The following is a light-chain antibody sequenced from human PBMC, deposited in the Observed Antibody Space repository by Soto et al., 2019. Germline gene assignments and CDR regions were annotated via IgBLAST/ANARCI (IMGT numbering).Light chain of an antibody. CDR2: ESS. J-gene: IGKJ5*01. CDR1: QNVANY. V-gene: IGKV3-11*01. Sequence: EIVLTQSPATLSFSPWERATLSVRASQNVANYLDWYQQKPGQAPRLLIYESSNRATGIAARFSGSGSGTDFTLTVSSLQPEDFATYYCQQSYSTPFTFGQGTRLEIK. CDR3: QQSYSTPFT.